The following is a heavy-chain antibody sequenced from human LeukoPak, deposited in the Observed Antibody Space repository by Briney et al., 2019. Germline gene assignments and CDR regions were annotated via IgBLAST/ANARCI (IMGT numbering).Heavy chain of an antibody. V-gene: IGHV4-30-2*01. J-gene: IGHJ4*02. D-gene: IGHD4-17*01. CDR3: ARTVYDYGDLHFDY. CDR1: GGSISSGGYY. Sequence: PSETLSLTCTVSGGSISSGGYYWSWIRQPPGKGLEWIGYIYHSGSTYYNPSLKSRVTISVDRSKNQFSLKLSSVTAADTAVYYCARTVYDYGDLHFDYWGQGTLVTVSS. CDR2: IYHSGST.